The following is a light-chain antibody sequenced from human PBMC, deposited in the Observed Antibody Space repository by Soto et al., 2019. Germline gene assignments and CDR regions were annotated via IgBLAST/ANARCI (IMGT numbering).Light chain of an antibody. V-gene: IGKV1-5*01. CDR1: QNIASS. Sequence: DIQMTQSPSTLSPSVGDRVTITCRASQNIASSLAWYQQKPGKAPKILIYGGSTVESCFPSRFSGSVSGPHFTLTISILQPADFATSHRLLYNSFSATFGQGTRLQ. J-gene: IGKJ5*01. CDR2: GGS. CDR3: LLYNSFSAT.